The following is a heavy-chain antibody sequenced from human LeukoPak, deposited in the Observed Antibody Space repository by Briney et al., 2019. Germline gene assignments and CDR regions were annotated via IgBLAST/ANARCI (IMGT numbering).Heavy chain of an antibody. CDR2: IYYSGST. D-gene: IGHD3-22*01. CDR1: GGSISSYY. Sequence: SETLSLTCTVSGGSISSYYWSWIRQPPGKGLEWIGYIYYSGSTYYNPSLKSRVTISVDTSKNQFSLKLSSVTAADTAVYYCARVERGTMTPFLWGQGTLVTVSS. J-gene: IGHJ4*02. CDR3: ARVERGTMTPFL. V-gene: IGHV4-59*06.